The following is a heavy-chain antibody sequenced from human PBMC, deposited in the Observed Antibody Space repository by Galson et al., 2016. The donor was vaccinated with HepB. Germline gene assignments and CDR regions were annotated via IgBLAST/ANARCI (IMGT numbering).Heavy chain of an antibody. D-gene: IGHD3-10*01. V-gene: IGHV4-61*01. CDR1: GASVSSGSYS. Sequence: ETLSLTCTVSGASVSSGSYSWSWIRQPPGKGLEWIGYIYYSVGTNYNPPLKSRVTISVDTSKSQFSLKLTSVTAGDTAVYYCSRSAAGASGGGWLFDYWGQGTLVTVSS. J-gene: IGHJ4*02. CDR2: IYYSVGT. CDR3: SRSAAGASGGGWLFDY.